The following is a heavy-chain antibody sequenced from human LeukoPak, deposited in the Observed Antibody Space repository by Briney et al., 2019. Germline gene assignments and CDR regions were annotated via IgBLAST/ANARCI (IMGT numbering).Heavy chain of an antibody. J-gene: IGHJ4*02. CDR2: ISSSSYI. D-gene: IGHD6-13*01. V-gene: IGHV3-21*01. Sequence: GGSLRLSCAASGFTFSSYSMNWVRQAPGKGLEWVSSISSSSYIYYADSVKGRFTISRDNAKNSLYLQMNSLRAEDTAMYYYATEGIAAAGTDYWGQGTLVTVSS. CDR3: ATEGIAAAGTDY. CDR1: GFTFSSYS.